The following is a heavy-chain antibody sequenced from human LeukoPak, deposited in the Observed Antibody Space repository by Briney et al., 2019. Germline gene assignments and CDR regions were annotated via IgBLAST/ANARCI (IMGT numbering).Heavy chain of an antibody. CDR3: ARDSPYVWGSYRPFDY. D-gene: IGHD3-16*02. J-gene: IGHJ4*02. CDR1: GYSISSGYY. V-gene: IGHV4-38-2*02. Sequence: PSETLSLTCTVSGYSISSGYYWGWIRQSPGKGLEWIGSIDKSGTIYYNPSLKSRVTVSVDTSKNQFSLKLRSVTAADTAVYYCARDSPYVWGSYRPFDYWGQGTLVTVSS. CDR2: IDKSGTI.